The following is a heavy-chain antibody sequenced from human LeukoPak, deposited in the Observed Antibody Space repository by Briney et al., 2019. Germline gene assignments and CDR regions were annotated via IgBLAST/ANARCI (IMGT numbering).Heavy chain of an antibody. J-gene: IGHJ4*02. CDR1: GYTFTSYA. V-gene: IGHV1-3*01. D-gene: IGHD3-22*01. CDR2: INAGNGNT. CDR3: ARDLYYYDSSGSPGDY. Sequence: ASVKVSCKASGYTFTSYAMHWVRQAPGQRLEWMGWINAGNGNTKYSQEFQGRVTITRDTSASTAYMELSSLRSDDTAVYYCARDLYYYDSSGSPGDYWGQGTLVTVSS.